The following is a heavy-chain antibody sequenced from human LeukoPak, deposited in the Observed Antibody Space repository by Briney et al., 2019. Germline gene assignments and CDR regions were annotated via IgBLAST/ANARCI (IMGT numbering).Heavy chain of an antibody. CDR1: GVSLRVHY. V-gene: IGHV4-34*01. D-gene: IGHD1-7*01. CDR3: ARGRGNYQPYYYYYGMDV. J-gene: IGHJ6*02. Sequence: PSETLSLTRAVCGVSLRVHYGRWMRHPPGKGRVGRGEIYNSGSTNYNPSINSRVTISVATSKHQFSLKLSSVTAADTAVYYCARGRGNYQPYYYYYGMDVWGQGTPVTVSS. CDR2: IYNSGST.